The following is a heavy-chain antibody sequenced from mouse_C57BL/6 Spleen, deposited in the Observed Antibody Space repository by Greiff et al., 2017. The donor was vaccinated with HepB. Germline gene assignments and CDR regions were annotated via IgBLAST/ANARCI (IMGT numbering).Heavy chain of an antibody. CDR3: ARRDWDGDYYAMDY. CDR2: INPSTGGT. J-gene: IGHJ4*01. V-gene: IGHV1-42*01. Sequence: VQLKESGPELVKPGASVKISCKASGYSFTGYYMNWVKQSPEKSLEWIGEINPSTGGTTYNQKFKAKATLTVDKSSSTAYMQLKSLTSEDSAVYYCARRDWDGDYYAMDYWGQGTSVTVSS. D-gene: IGHD4-1*01. CDR1: GYSFTGYY.